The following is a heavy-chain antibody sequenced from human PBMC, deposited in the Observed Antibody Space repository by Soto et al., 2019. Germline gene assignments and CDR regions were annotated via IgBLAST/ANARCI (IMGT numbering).Heavy chain of an antibody. V-gene: IGHV2-5*02. CDR3: AHRDYGDYGLYCDY. J-gene: IGHJ4*02. Sequence: QITLKESGPTLVKPTQTLTLTCTFSGFSLSTSGVGVGWIRQPPGKALEWLALIYWDDGKRYSPSLKSRLTITKDTSKNQVVLTMTNMDPVDTATYYCAHRDYGDYGLYCDYWGQGTLVTVS. CDR2: IYWDDGK. CDR1: GFSLSTSGVG. D-gene: IGHD4-17*01.